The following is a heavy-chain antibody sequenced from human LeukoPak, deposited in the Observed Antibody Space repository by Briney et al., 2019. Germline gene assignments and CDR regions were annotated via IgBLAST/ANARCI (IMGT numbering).Heavy chain of an antibody. V-gene: IGHV3-15*01. Sequence: PGGSLRLSCAASGFTFSNAWMSWVRQAPGKGLEWVGRIKSKADGGTTDYAAPVKGRFTISRDDSKNTLYLQMNGLKTEDTAVYYCTASDHLYCSSSSCHFDYWGQGTLVTVAS. CDR3: TASDHLYCSSSSCHFDY. J-gene: IGHJ4*02. CDR1: GFTFSNAW. D-gene: IGHD2-2*01. CDR2: IKSKADGGTT.